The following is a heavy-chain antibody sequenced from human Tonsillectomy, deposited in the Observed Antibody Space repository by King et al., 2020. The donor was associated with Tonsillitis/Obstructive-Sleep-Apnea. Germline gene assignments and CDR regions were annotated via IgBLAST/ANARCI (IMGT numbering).Heavy chain of an antibody. CDR1: GFTFSSYA. J-gene: IGHJ4*02. D-gene: IGHD4-23*01. Sequence: QLVQSGGGLVQPGGPLRLSCSASGFTFSSYAMHWVRQAPGKGLEYVSAISSNGGSTYYADSVKGGFTISRDNSKNTLYLQMSSLRAEDTAVYYCVKDGSSNGGPRFPGNFGYWGQGTPGPVSS. CDR3: VKDGSSNGGPRFPGNFGY. CDR2: ISSNGGST. V-gene: IGHV3-64D*06.